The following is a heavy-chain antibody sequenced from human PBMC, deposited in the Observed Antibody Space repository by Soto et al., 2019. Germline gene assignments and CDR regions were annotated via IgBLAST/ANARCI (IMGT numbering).Heavy chain of an antibody. V-gene: IGHV1-69*13. D-gene: IGHD3-22*01. Sequence: EASVKVSCKASGGTFSSYAISWVRQAPGQGLEWMGGIIPIFGTANYAQKFQGRVTITADESTSTAYMELSSLRSEDTAVYYCARVGYYYDSSGYHNDAFDIWGQGTMVTVSS. J-gene: IGHJ3*02. CDR1: GGTFSSYA. CDR2: IIPIFGTA. CDR3: ARVGYYYDSSGYHNDAFDI.